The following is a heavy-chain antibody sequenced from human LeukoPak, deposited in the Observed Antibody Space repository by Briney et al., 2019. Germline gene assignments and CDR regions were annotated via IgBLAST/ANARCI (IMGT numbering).Heavy chain of an antibody. D-gene: IGHD2-2*01. CDR3: ARINLGYCSSTSCYSVWYFDL. CDR2: ISAYNGNT. J-gene: IGHJ2*01. CDR1: GYTFTSYG. V-gene: IGHV1-18*04. Sequence: ASVKVSCKASGYTFTSYGISWERQAPGQGLEWMGWISAYNGNTNYAQKLQGRVTMTTDTSTSTAYMELRSLRSDDTAVYYCARINLGYCSSTSCYSVWYFDLWGRGTLVTVSS.